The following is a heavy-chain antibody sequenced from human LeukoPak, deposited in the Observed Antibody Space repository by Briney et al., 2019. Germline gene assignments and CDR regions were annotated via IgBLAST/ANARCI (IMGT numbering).Heavy chain of an antibody. V-gene: IGHV3-7*01. J-gene: IGHJ4*02. D-gene: IGHD6-13*01. Sequence: PGGSLRLSCVASGFTFSTYLMTWVRQAPGKGLEWAANIYQDGREKYYVDSVKGRFTISRDNAKNSLYLQMNSLRAEDTAVYYCASERPSSSWYDYWGQGTLVTVSS. CDR3: ASERPSSSWYDY. CDR1: GFTFSTYL. CDR2: IYQDGREK.